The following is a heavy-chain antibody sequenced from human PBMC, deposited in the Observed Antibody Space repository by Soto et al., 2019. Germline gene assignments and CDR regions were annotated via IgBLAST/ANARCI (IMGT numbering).Heavy chain of an antibody. Sequence: ASVKVSCKASGYTFTHYYIHWARQAPGQGLEWMGIINPNGGITTYAQKFRAGFSMTRDTSTSTVYLELSSLRSEDSAVYYCATSVNSAMAFDYRGQGTLVTVSS. CDR2: INPNGGIT. CDR1: GYTFTHYY. J-gene: IGHJ4*02. D-gene: IGHD5-18*01. CDR3: ATSVNSAMAFDY. V-gene: IGHV1-46*01.